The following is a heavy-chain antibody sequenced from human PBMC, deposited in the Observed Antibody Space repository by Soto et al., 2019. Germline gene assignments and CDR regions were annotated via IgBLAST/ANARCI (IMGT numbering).Heavy chain of an antibody. J-gene: IGHJ6*02. CDR1: GFTFSSYA. Sequence: PGVPLRLSCAASGFTFSSYAMHWVRQAPYKGLEWVAVISYDGSNKYYADSVKGRFTISRDNSKNTLYLQMNSLRAEDTAVYYCARDYIPNRELMVYAKNYYYYGMDVWGQGTTVTVSS. V-gene: IGHV3-30-3*01. D-gene: IGHD2-8*01. CDR2: ISYDGSNK. CDR3: ARDYIPNRELMVYAKNYYYYGMDV.